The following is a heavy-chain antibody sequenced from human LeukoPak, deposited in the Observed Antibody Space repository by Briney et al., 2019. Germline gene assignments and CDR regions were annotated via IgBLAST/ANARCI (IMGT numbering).Heavy chain of an antibody. Sequence: PGGSLRLSCAASGFTFSDYYMSWIRQAPGKGLEWVSYISSSGSTIYYADSVKGRFTISRDNAKNSLYLQMHSLRAEDTVVYYCARGGYSGYDVENWFDPWGQGTLVTVSS. V-gene: IGHV3-11*01. D-gene: IGHD5-12*01. CDR2: ISSSGSTI. J-gene: IGHJ5*02. CDR3: ARGGYSGYDVENWFDP. CDR1: GFTFSDYY.